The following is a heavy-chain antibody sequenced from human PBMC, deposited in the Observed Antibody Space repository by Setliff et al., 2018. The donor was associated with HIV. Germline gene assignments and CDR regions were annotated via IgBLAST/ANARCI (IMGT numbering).Heavy chain of an antibody. CDR3: ARKVGVTTYYYSSGSIKGALDV. D-gene: IGHD3-10*01. Sequence: SVKVSCKASGGPFSSYAFSWVRQAPGQGLEWMGGIVPIFGTPNYAQKFQGRVTIAADDVSTSTVYMQLSSLRSEDTAVYYCARKVGVTTYYYSSGSIKGALDVWGQGTKVTVSS. CDR1: GGPFSSYA. V-gene: IGHV1-69*13. CDR2: IVPIFGTP. J-gene: IGHJ6*02.